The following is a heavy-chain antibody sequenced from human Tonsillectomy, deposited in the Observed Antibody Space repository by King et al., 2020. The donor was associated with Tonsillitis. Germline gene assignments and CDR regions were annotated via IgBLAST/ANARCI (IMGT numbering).Heavy chain of an antibody. CDR1: GYTFTGYY. CDR3: ARHHSGSYSFWFDP. D-gene: IGHD1-26*01. J-gene: IGHJ5*02. Sequence: QLVQSGAEVKKPGASMKVSCKASGYTFTGYYMHWVRQAPGQGLEWMGWINPNSGGTNYAQKFQGRVTMTRDTSIRTAYMELSRLRSEDTAVYYCARHHSGSYSFWFDPWGQGTLVTVSS. V-gene: IGHV1-2*02. CDR2: INPNSGGT.